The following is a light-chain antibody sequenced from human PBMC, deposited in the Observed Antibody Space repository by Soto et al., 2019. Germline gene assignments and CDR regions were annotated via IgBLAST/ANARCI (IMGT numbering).Light chain of an antibody. CDR2: LNSDGSH. CDR1: SGHSNYA. V-gene: IGLV4-69*01. Sequence: QLVLTQSPSASASLGALVKLTCTLSSGHSNYAIAWHQQQSEKGPRYLMKLNSDGSHSKGDGIPDRFSGSSSGAERYLTISSLQSEDEADYYCQTWGSGIVVFGGGTQLTVL. J-gene: IGLJ2*01. CDR3: QTWGSGIVV.